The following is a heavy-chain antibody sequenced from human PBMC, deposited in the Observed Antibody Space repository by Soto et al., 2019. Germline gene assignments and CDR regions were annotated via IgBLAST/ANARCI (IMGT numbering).Heavy chain of an antibody. CDR2: IYYSGIT. Sequence: HLQLQESGPGLVKPSETLSLTCTVSGDSISNSNYYWGWIRQPPGKGLEWIANIYYSGITYYNPSRKSRVAISVDTSKNQFSLKLSSVTAADTAIYYCARSNSGYYKWFDPWGQGTLVTVSS. CDR3: ARSNSGYYKWFDP. J-gene: IGHJ5*02. CDR1: GDSISNSNYY. D-gene: IGHD3-22*01. V-gene: IGHV4-39*01.